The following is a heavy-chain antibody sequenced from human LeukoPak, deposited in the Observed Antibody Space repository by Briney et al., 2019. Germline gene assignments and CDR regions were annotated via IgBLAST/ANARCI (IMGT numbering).Heavy chain of an antibody. CDR1: GFAFSRYW. V-gene: IGHV3-74*01. CDR3: ASRDYTSSKY. J-gene: IGHJ4*02. CDR2: INSDGSIT. Sequence: GGSLRLSCAASGFAFSRYWMHWVRQAPGKGLVWVSDINSDGSITRYADSVKGRFTIPRDNAKNTLYLQMNSLRAEDTAVYYCASRDYTSSKYWGQGTLVTVSS. D-gene: IGHD2-2*02.